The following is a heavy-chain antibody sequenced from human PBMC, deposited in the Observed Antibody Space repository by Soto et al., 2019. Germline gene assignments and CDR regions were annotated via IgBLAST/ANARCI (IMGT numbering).Heavy chain of an antibody. V-gene: IGHV1-69*01. Sequence: QVQLVQSGAEVKKPGSSVKVSCKASGGTFSSYAISWVRQAPGQGLEWMGGIIPIFGTANYAQKFQGRVTITADESTSTAYMELSSLRSEDTAVYYCARVSYYGGKKRPYYYCYGMDVWGQGPKVTVSS. D-gene: IGHD4-17*01. CDR1: GGTFSSYA. CDR3: ARVSYYGGKKRPYYYCYGMDV. CDR2: IIPIFGTA. J-gene: IGHJ6*02.